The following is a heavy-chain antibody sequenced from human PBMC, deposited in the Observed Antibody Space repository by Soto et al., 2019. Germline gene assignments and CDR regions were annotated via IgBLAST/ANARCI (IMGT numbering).Heavy chain of an antibody. CDR2: ISAYNGNT. CDR3: ARSRAFFGPLDY. J-gene: IGHJ4*02. Sequence: QVQLVQSGAEVKKPGASVKVSCKASGYTFTSYGISWVRQAPGQGLEWMGWISAYNGNTNYAQKFQGRVTITADESTSTAYMELSSLRSEDTAVYYCARSRAFFGPLDYWGQGTLVTVSS. D-gene: IGHD3-3*01. V-gene: IGHV1-18*01. CDR1: GYTFTSYG.